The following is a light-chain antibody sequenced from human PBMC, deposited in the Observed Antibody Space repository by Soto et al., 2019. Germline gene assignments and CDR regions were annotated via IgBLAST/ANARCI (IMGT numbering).Light chain of an antibody. CDR2: GAS. V-gene: IGKV3-20*01. CDR3: QQYGALPYT. CDR1: QTISSDF. Sequence: EIVLTQSPATLSLSPGERATLSCRASQTISSDFLAWYQHKRGQAPSLLIYGASTRAAGISARYSGGGSGTDFTLSISRLEPGDFAVYYCQQYGALPYTFGQGTKLEIK. J-gene: IGKJ2*01.